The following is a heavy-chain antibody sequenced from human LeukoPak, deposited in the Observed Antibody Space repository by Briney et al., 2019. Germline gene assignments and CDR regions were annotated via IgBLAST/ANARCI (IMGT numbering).Heavy chain of an antibody. Sequence: GGSLRLSCAASGFTFSSYWMHWVRQAPGKGLEWVAVISYDGSNKYYADSVKGRFTISRDNSKNTLYLQMNSLRAEDTAVYYCARGRGMVISAFDIWGQGTMVTVSS. V-gene: IGHV3-30*03. CDR2: ISYDGSNK. CDR3: ARGRGMVISAFDI. CDR1: GFTFSSYW. D-gene: IGHD3-22*01. J-gene: IGHJ3*02.